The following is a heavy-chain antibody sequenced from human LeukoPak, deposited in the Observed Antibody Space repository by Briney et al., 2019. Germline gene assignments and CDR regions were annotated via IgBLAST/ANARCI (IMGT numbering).Heavy chain of an antibody. CDR2: ISSGGSTI. CDR1: GFTFSDYY. CDR3: AREPKLAFLDY. Sequence: GGSLRLSCAASGFTFSDYYMSWIRQAPGKGLEWVSYISSGGSTIYYADSVKGRFTISRDNAKNSLYLQMNSLRAEDTAVYYCAREPKLAFLDYWGQGTLVTVSS. D-gene: IGHD3-3*02. J-gene: IGHJ4*02. V-gene: IGHV3-11*01.